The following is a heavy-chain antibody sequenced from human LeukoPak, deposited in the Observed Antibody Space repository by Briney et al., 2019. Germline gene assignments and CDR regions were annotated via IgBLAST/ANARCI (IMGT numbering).Heavy chain of an antibody. J-gene: IGHJ4*02. CDR1: GYSFTSYW. Sequence: GESLKISCKGSGYSFTSYWIGWVRQMPGKGLEWVANIKQDGSEKYYVDSVKGRFTISRDNAKNSLYLQMNSLRAEDTAVYYCARDKIVGATHLDYWGQGTLVTVSS. CDR3: ARDKIVGATHLDY. D-gene: IGHD1-26*01. V-gene: IGHV3-7*01. CDR2: IKQDGSEK.